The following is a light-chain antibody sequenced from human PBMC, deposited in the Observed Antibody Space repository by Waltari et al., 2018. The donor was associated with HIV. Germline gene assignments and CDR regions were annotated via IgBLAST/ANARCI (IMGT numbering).Light chain of an antibody. CDR3: SSYRSTSTLGV. CDR1: SSDVGGYKY. CDR2: EVT. J-gene: IGLJ1*01. V-gene: IGLV2-14*01. Sequence: QSALTQPASVSGSPGQSITISCTGTSSDVGGYKYVSWYQHHPGKAPKLIIFEVTNRPSGVSNRFSGSKSGNTASLTISGLQADDEADYYCSSYRSTSTLGVFGTGTKVIVL.